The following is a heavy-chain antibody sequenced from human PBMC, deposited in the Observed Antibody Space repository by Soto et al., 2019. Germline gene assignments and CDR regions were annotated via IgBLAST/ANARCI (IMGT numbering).Heavy chain of an antibody. CDR2: IYWDDEK. D-gene: IGHD3-10*01. V-gene: IGHV2-5*02. CDR3: AHRASFHSGKQFDY. CDR1: GFSLSTSGVG. J-gene: IGHJ4*02. Sequence: QITLKESGPTLVKPTQTLTLTCTFSGFSLSTSGVGVGWIRQPPGKALEWLAIIYWDDEKRYSPSLKTRLTLTKHTPNNQLVLTRPNVDPVDKPTYYCAHRASFHSGKQFDYWGQGTLVSVSS.